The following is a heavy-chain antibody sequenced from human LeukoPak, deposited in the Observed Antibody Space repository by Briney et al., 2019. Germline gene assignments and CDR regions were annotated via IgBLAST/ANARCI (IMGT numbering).Heavy chain of an antibody. V-gene: IGHV4-59*01. CDR1: GGSIGNFY. CDR3: ARYRGYSYGPLDY. Sequence: SETLSLTCTVSGGSIGNFYWNWIRQPAGKGLEWIGYIYYSGSTNYNPSLKSRVTISVDTSKNQFSLKLSSVTAADTAVYYCARYRGYSYGPLDYWGQGTLVTVSS. D-gene: IGHD5-18*01. CDR2: IYYSGST. J-gene: IGHJ4*02.